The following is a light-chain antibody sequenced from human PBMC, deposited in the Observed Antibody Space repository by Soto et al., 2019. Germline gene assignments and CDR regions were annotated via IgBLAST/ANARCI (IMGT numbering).Light chain of an antibody. CDR3: QQSYSSPVT. V-gene: IGKV1-39*01. Sequence: IQMTQSPSSLSASVGDRVTITCRASQTIDKYLNWYQHIPGRAPKLLIYGASTLQSGVPTRFSGSGGGTYFTLTISSLQHEDFATCYCQQSYSSPVTFGRGTKVE. J-gene: IGKJ1*01. CDR2: GAS. CDR1: QTIDKY.